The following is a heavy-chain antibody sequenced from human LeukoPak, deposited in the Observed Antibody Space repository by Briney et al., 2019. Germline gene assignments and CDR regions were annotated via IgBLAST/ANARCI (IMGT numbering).Heavy chain of an antibody. CDR3: ARHGSSTAHYYYMDV. J-gene: IGHJ6*03. V-gene: IGHV4-4*09. CDR1: GGSISSYY. Sequence: SETLSLTCTVSGGSISSYYWSWIRQPPGKGLEWIGYIYTSGSTNHNPSLKSRVTISVDTSKNQFSLKLSSVTAADTAVYYCARHGSSTAHYYYMDVWGKGTTVTVSS. CDR2: IYTSGST. D-gene: IGHD2-2*01.